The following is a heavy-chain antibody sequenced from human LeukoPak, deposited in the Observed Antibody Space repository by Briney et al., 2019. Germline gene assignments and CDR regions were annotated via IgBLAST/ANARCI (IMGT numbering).Heavy chain of an antibody. CDR2: ISGSGGST. CDR3: AKMHGDYVHFDY. V-gene: IGHV3-23*01. CDR1: GFTFGDYA. Sequence: GGSLRLSCTASGFTFGDYAMSWVRQAPGKGLEWVSAISGSGGSTYYADSVKGRFTISRDNSKNTLYLQMNSLRAEDTAVYYCAKMHGDYVHFDYWGQGTLVTVSS. D-gene: IGHD4-17*01. J-gene: IGHJ4*02.